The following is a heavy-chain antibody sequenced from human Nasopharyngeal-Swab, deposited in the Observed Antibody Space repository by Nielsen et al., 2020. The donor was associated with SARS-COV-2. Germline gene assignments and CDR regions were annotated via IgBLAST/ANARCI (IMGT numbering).Heavy chain of an antibody. D-gene: IGHD3-10*01. J-gene: IGHJ5*02. CDR1: GGSFSGYS. CDR3: ARGLYYYGSGRAVP. V-gene: IGHV4-34*01. Sequence: SETLSLTCAVYGGSFSGYSWSWIRQPPGKGLEWIEEINHSGSTNYNPSLKSRVTISVDTSKNQFSLKLSSVTAADTAVYYCARGLYYYGSGRAVPWGQGTLVTVSS. CDR2: INHSGST.